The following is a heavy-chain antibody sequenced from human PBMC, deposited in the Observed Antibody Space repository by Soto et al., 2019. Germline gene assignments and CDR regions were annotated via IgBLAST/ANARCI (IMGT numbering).Heavy chain of an antibody. J-gene: IGHJ4*02. CDR3: STARCSGCQCYYIDN. CDR2: ISRSGDRT. Sequence: EVQLVESGEGLVQPGGSLRLSCAASGFTVSSYNIHWIRQAPGKGLEFVSAISRSGDRTYYADSVKGRFTITRDNTKYTVWIQMGSLRAEDMAGYYCSTARCSGCQCYYIDNWGQGALVSGSS. V-gene: IGHV3-64*02. D-gene: IGHD2-15*01. CDR1: GFTVSSYN.